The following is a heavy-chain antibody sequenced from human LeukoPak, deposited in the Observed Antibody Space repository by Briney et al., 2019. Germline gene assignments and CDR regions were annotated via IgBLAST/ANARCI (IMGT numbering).Heavy chain of an antibody. Sequence: GESLKISCKGSGYSFTSYWIGWVRQMPGKGLEWMGIIYPGDSDTRYSPSFQGQVTISADKSISTAYLQWSSLKASDTAMYYCARHIVVDYYYYYMDVWGKGTTVTVS. CDR1: GYSFTSYW. D-gene: IGHD2-2*01. CDR2: IYPGDSDT. CDR3: ARHIVVDYYYYYMDV. J-gene: IGHJ6*03. V-gene: IGHV5-51*01.